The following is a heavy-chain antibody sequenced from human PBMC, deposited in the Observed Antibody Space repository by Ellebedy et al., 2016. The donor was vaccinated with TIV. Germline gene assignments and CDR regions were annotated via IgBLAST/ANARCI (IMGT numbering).Heavy chain of an antibody. Sequence: SETLSLXCTVSGGSVGSASYYWSWIRQPPGKGLEWIGHIYYSGSTNYNPSLKSRVAISVDTSRNQFSLNLNSVTAADTAVYYCARAGITLVRGLTPYFDPWGQGTLVAVSS. D-gene: IGHD3-10*01. V-gene: IGHV4-61*01. J-gene: IGHJ4*02. CDR1: GGSVGSASYY. CDR3: ARAGITLVRGLTPYFDP. CDR2: IYYSGST.